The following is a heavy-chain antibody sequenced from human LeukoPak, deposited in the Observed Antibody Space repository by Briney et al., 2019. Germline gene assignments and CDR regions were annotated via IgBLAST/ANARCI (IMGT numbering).Heavy chain of an antibody. J-gene: IGHJ6*02. CDR2: ISGSGGST. CDR3: AKDSREYTGYYYGMDV. CDR1: GFTFSSYA. V-gene: IGHV3-23*01. D-gene: IGHD6-6*01. Sequence: GGSLRLSCAASGFTFSSYAMSWVRQAPGKGLEWVSAISGSGGSTYYADSVKGRFTISRDNSKNTLYLQMDSLRAEDTAVYYCAKDSREYTGYYYGMDVWGQGTTVTVSS.